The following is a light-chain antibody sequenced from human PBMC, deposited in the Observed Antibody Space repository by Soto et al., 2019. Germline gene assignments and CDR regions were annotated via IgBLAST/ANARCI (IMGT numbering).Light chain of an antibody. J-gene: IGKJ1*01. V-gene: IGKV3D-15*01. CDR3: KQYNNWPIT. Sequence: EIVMTQSPATLSVSPGERATLSCRASQSVSRNLAWYQQKPGQAPRLLIYDASTRATGTQARFSGSGSGTKFTLSISSLQSEDFAVYYCKQYNNWPITFGQGTKVDIK. CDR1: QSVSRN. CDR2: DAS.